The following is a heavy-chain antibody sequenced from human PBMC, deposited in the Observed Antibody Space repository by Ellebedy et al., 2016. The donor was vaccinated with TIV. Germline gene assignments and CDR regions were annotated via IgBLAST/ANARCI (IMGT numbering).Heavy chain of an antibody. J-gene: IGHJ4*02. V-gene: IGHV4-59*08. CDR3: ARWNEGCDY. CDR2: IYYTGFT. D-gene: IGHD1-1*01. Sequence: MPSETLSLTCTVSGGSINNYYWSWIRQPPGKGLEWFGYIYYTGFTDYNPSLKSRVTMSVDTSKNQFSLKLRSVTAADTAVYYCARWNEGCDYWGQGIPVTVSS. CDR1: GGSINNYY.